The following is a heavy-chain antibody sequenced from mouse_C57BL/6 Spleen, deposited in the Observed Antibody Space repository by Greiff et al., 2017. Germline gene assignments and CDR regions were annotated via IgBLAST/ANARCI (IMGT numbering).Heavy chain of an antibody. CDR1: GYTFTDYE. CDR2: IDPETGGT. D-gene: IGHD2-2*01. V-gene: IGHV1-15*01. Sequence: QVQLQQSGAELVRPGASVTLSCKASGYTFTDYEMHWVKQTPVHGLEWIGAIDPETGGTAYNQKFKGKAILTADKSSSTAYMELRSLTSEDSAVYYCTRGGGYDYFDYWGQGTTLTVSS. CDR3: TRGGGYDYFDY. J-gene: IGHJ2*01.